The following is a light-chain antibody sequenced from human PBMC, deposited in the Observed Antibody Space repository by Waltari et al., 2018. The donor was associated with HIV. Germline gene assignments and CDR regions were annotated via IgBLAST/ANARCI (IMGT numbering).Light chain of an antibody. Sequence: DIQMTESPSSVSASVGDRVTITCQASQGISSWLAWYQQKPGKAPKLLISVASSLQSGVPSRFSGGGSGTDFTLTISCLQPEDFATYYCQQAKVFPLSFGGGTKVEIK. CDR3: QQAKVFPLS. J-gene: IGKJ4*01. CDR2: VAS. CDR1: QGISSW. V-gene: IGKV1-12*01.